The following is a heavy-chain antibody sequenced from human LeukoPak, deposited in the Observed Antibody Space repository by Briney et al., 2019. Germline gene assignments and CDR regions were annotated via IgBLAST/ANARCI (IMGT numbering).Heavy chain of an antibody. CDR3: ARGEYYDYVWGSYRYRYFDY. D-gene: IGHD3-16*02. Sequence: GGSLRLSCAASGFSVSNNYLSWVRRAPGKGLEWVSVIYSGGNAYYADYVKGRFTMSRDNSKNTLYLQMNSLRAEDTAVYYCARGEYYDYVWGSYRYRYFDYWGQGTLVTVSS. J-gene: IGHJ4*02. V-gene: IGHV3-66*02. CDR2: IYSGGNA. CDR1: GFSVSNNY.